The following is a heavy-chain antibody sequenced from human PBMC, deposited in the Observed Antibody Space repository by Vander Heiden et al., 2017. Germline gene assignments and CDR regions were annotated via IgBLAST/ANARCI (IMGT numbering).Heavy chain of an antibody. Sequence: QVQLQQSGPGLVKPSQTLSLTCAISGDSVSSNSAAGNWIRQSPSRGLEWLGRTYYRSKWYNDYAVSVKSRITINPDTSKNQFSLQLNSVTPEDTAVYYCAREVAVAGTPAYYYYGMDVWGQGTTVTVSS. CDR1: GDSVSSNSAA. CDR3: AREVAVAGTPAYYYYGMDV. J-gene: IGHJ6*02. D-gene: IGHD6-19*01. V-gene: IGHV6-1*01. CDR2: TYYRSKWYN.